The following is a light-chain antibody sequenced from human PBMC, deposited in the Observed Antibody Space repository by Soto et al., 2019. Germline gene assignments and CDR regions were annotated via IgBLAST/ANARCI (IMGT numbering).Light chain of an antibody. CDR1: QSISSW. CDR2: KAS. CDR3: QQYNSYST. Sequence: DIQMTQSPSTLSASVGDRVTITCRASQSISSWLAWYQQKPGKAPKLLIYKASSLESGVPSRFSGSGSGTEFHLTISSLQPDDFATYYCQQYNSYSTFGQGTKVEIK. V-gene: IGKV1-5*03. J-gene: IGKJ1*01.